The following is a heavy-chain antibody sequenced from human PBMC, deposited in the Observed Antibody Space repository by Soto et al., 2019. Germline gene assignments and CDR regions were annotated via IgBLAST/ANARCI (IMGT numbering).Heavy chain of an antibody. V-gene: IGHV3-30*18. CDR3: AKDRVPIHLEYYFDY. CDR1: GFTFSSYG. Sequence: QVQLVESGGGVVQSGRSLRLSCAASGFTFSSYGMHWVRQAPGKGLEWVAVISYDGSNKYSADSVKGRFTISRDNSKNTLYLQMNSLRAEDTAVYYCAKDRVPIHLEYYFDYWGQGTLVTVSS. D-gene: IGHD5-18*01. J-gene: IGHJ4*02. CDR2: ISYDGSNK.